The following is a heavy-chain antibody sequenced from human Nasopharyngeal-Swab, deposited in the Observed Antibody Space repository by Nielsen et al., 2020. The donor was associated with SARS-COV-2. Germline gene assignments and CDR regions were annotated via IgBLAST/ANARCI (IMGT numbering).Heavy chain of an antibody. Sequence: GESLKISCAASGFTFSSYAMHWVRQAPGKGLEWVAVISYDGSNKYYADSVKGRFTISRDNSKNTLYLQMNSLRSEDTAVYYCATDLFTAMLGDYWGQGTLVTVSS. CDR3: ATDLFTAMLGDY. CDR2: ISYDGSNK. J-gene: IGHJ4*02. D-gene: IGHD5-18*01. CDR1: GFTFSSYA. V-gene: IGHV3-30-3*01.